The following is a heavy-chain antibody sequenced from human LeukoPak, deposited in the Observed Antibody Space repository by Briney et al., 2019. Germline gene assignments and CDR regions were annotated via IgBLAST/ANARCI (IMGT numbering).Heavy chain of an antibody. D-gene: IGHD3-3*01. Sequence: PGGSLRLSCAASGFTFSIYAMSWVRQAPGKGLEWVSAISDGGTRTYYADSVKGRFTISRDNSKNTLYLQMNSLRVEDTAVYYCAKSAYDFWSSFDSWGQGTLVTVSS. CDR2: ISDGGTRT. CDR3: AKSAYDFWSSFDS. V-gene: IGHV3-23*01. CDR1: GFTFSIYA. J-gene: IGHJ4*02.